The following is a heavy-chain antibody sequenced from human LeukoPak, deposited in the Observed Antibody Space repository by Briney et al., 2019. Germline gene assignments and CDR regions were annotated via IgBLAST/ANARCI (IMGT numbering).Heavy chain of an antibody. CDR3: ARDDLYNYGWFDP. D-gene: IGHD5-24*01. CDR1: GFTFSSYS. Sequence: PGGSLRLSCAASGFTFSSYSMNWVRQAPGKGLEWVSSISSSSSYIYYADSVKGRFTISRDNAKNSLYLQMNSLRAEDTAVYYCARDDLYNYGWFDPWGQGTLVTVSS. J-gene: IGHJ5*02. V-gene: IGHV3-21*01. CDR2: ISSSSSYI.